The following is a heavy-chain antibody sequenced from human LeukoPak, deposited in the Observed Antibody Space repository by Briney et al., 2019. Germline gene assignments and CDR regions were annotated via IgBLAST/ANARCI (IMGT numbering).Heavy chain of an antibody. CDR1: GFTFSSYS. J-gene: IGHJ4*02. Sequence: GGSLRLSCAASGFTFSSYSMNWVRQAPGKGLEWVSSISSSSSYIYYADSVKGRFTISRDNAKNSLYLQMNSLRAEDTAVYYCARSASCSGGSCYGVWGYWGQGTPVTVSS. D-gene: IGHD2-15*01. V-gene: IGHV3-21*01. CDR3: ARSASCSGGSCYGVWGY. CDR2: ISSSSSYI.